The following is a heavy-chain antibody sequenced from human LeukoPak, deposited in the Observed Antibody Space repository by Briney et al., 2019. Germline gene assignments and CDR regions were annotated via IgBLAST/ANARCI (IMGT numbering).Heavy chain of an antibody. J-gene: IGHJ5*02. CDR3: ASRKAIEKYNWFDP. CDR2: INHGGST. V-gene: IGHV4-34*01. CDR1: GGSFSGYY. Sequence: SETLSLTCAVYGGSFSGYYWGWIRQPPGKGLEWIGEINHGGSTNYNPSLQSRVTISVDTSKIHFSLRLSSVTAADTAVYYCASRKAIEKYNWFDPWGQGTLVTVSS.